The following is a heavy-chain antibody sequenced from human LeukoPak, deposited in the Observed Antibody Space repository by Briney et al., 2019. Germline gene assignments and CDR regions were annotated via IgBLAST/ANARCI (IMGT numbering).Heavy chain of an antibody. CDR1: GGSINSYY. CDR2: IYTRGST. Sequence: SETLSLICTVSGGSINSYYWNWIRQPAGKGLEWIGHIYTRGSTKYNPSLKSRVTMSIDTSKNQFSLNLYSVTAADTAVYYCATNYTAVSASDSWGQGTLLTVSS. D-gene: IGHD5-18*01. CDR3: ATNYTAVSASDS. V-gene: IGHV4-4*07. J-gene: IGHJ4*02.